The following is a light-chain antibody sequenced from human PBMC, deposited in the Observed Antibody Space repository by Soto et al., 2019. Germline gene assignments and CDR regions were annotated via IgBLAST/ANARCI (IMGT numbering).Light chain of an antibody. CDR2: DAS. CDR1: QGISTW. Sequence: DIQMTQSPSSVSASVGDRVTITCRASQGISTWLAWYQQKPGKVPKLLIYDASTLQSGVPSRFSGIGSGTDFTLTISSLRPEDVATYYCQKYNRAPPTFGQGTKVDIK. V-gene: IGKV1-27*01. J-gene: IGKJ1*01. CDR3: QKYNRAPPT.